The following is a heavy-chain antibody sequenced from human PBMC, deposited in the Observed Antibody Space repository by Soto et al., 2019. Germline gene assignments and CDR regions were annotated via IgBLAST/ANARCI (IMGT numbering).Heavy chain of an antibody. CDR2: MSSSGVK. Sequence: PSETLSLTCTVSGGSISNKYWSWIRQPAGKGLEWIGRMSSSGVKNYSPSFKSRATMSVDMSQNQFPLKLSSVTATEADVYYCERALDSSGWYGDDAFDIWGHGPMVT. CDR3: ERALDSSGWYGDDAFDI. CDR1: GGSISNKY. V-gene: IGHV4-4*07. D-gene: IGHD6-19*01. J-gene: IGHJ3*02.